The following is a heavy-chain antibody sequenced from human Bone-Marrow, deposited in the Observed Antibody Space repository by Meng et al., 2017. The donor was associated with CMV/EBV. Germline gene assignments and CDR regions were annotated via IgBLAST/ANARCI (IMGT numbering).Heavy chain of an antibody. D-gene: IGHD3-3*01. J-gene: IGHJ6*02. V-gene: IGHV3-73*01. CDR2: IRSKANSYAT. CDR1: GFTFSGSA. Sequence: GGSLRLSCAASGFTFSGSAMHWVRQASGKGLEWVGRIRSKANSYATAYAASVNGRFTISRDDSKNTAYLQMNSLKTEDTAVYYCNLRFLDGYYYGMDVWGQGTTVTVSS. CDR3: NLRFLDGYYYGMDV.